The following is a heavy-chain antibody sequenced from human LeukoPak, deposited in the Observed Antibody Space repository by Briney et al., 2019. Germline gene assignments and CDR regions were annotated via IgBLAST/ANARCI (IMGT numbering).Heavy chain of an antibody. CDR2: LSGGGGNT. CDR3: AKDHSSSSPSSDY. D-gene: IGHD6-6*01. J-gene: IGHJ4*02. Sequence: PGGSLRLSCAASGFTFSSYAMSWVRQAPGKGLEWVSTLSGGGGNTYYADSVKGRFAISRDNSKNTLYLQMNSLRAEDTAVYYCAKDHSSSSPSSDYWGQGTLVTVSS. V-gene: IGHV3-23*01. CDR1: GFTFSSYA.